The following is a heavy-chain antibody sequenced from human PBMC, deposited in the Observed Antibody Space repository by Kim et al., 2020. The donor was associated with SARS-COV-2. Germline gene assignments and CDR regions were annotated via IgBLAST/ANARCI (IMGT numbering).Heavy chain of an antibody. CDR1: GFTFSSYW. CDR3: ATSLWFGEEYFDY. J-gene: IGHJ4*02. CDR2: INSDGSST. V-gene: IGHV3-74*01. D-gene: IGHD3-10*01. Sequence: GGSLRLSCAASGFTFSSYWMHWVRQAPGKGLVWVSRINSDGSSTTYADSVKGRFTISRDNAKNTLYLQMNSLRVEDTAVYYCATSLWFGEEYFDYWGQGTLVTVSS.